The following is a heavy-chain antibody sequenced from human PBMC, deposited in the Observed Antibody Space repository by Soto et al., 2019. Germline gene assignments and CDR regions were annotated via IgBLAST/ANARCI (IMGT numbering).Heavy chain of an antibody. CDR2: MYYSGAT. CDR1: GGSISSNSYY. CDR3: ARHAAYDSVWGKFDGSDY. V-gene: IGHV4-39*01. J-gene: IGHJ4*02. Sequence: QLQLQESGPGLVKPSETLSLACTVSGGSISSNSYYWDWIRQPPGKGLEWIGSMYYSGATYQNPSLQSRVTISVDTSKNQFSLHLSSVTAADTAVYYCARHAAYDSVWGKFDGSDYWGQGTLVTVSS. D-gene: IGHD3-16*01.